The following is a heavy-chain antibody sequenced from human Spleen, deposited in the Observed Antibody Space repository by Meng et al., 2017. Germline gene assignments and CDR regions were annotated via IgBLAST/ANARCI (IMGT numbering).Heavy chain of an antibody. Sequence: QVQCHSSVSRLVQPSPTTSLTCARSVDGVSSHNAAWRWFRQSPSRGLEWLGRTYYRSQWYNDYAVSVKRRITYNPHTFKNQFSLQLNSVAPEYTAVYFCARRSHLAHYFDYWGQGTLVTVSS. J-gene: IGHJ4*02. CDR2: TYYRSQWYN. V-gene: IGHV6-1*01. CDR3: ARRSHLAHYFDY. CDR1: VDGVSSHNAA.